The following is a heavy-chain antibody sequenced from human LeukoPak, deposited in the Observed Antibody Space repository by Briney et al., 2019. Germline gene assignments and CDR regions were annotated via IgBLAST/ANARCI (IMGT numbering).Heavy chain of an antibody. CDR2: INQDASTK. V-gene: IGHV3-7*01. Sequence: GGSLRLSCAASGFTFGNTWMAWVRQAPGKGLEWVANINQDASTKHYVDSVKGRFTISRDNAKNSLYLQMNSLRAEDTAVYYCARDQSGSLGYWGHGTLVTVAS. D-gene: IGHD1-26*01. CDR3: ARDQSGSLGY. CDR1: GFTFGNTW. J-gene: IGHJ4*01.